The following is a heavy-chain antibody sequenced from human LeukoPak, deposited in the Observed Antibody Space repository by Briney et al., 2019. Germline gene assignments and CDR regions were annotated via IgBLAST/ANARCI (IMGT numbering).Heavy chain of an antibody. J-gene: IGHJ1*01. Sequence: SETLSLTCTVSGGSISSTSYYWGWIRQPPGKGLEWIGYIYHSGSTNYNPSLQSRVTISADTSKNQFSLNLNSVTAADTAVYYCARGGAARLHFQNWGQGTLVTVSS. CDR3: ARGGAARLHFQN. CDR2: IYHSGST. D-gene: IGHD6-6*01. CDR1: GGSISSTSYY. V-gene: IGHV4-61*05.